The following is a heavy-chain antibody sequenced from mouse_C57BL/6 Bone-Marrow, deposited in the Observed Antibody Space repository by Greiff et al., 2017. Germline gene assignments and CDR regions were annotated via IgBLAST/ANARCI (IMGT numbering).Heavy chain of an antibody. CDR3: ASQSLRRGYYYAMDY. CDR1: GYKFTDYY. D-gene: IGHD6-2*01. CDR2: INPNNGGT. Sequence: VQLQQSGPELVKPGASVKISCKASGYKFTDYYMNWVKQSHGKSLEWIGDINPNNGGTSYNQKFKGKATLTVDKSSSTAYMELRSLTSEDSAVYYCASQSLRRGYYYAMDYWGQGTSVTVSS. V-gene: IGHV1-26*01. J-gene: IGHJ4*01.